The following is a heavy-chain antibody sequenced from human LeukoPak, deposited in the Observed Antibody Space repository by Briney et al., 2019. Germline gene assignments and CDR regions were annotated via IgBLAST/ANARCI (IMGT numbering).Heavy chain of an antibody. CDR1: GGSISSYY. V-gene: IGHV4-59*01. Sequence: SETLSLTCTVSGGSISSYYWSWIRQPPGKGLEWIGYIYYSGSTNYNPSLKSRVTISVDTSKNQSSLKLSSVTAADTAVYYCARDIVGATYWYFDLWGRGTLVTVSS. CDR3: ARDIVGATYWYFDL. J-gene: IGHJ2*01. CDR2: IYYSGST. D-gene: IGHD1-26*01.